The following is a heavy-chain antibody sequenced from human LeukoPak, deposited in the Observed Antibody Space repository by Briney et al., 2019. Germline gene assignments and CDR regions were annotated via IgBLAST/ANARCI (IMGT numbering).Heavy chain of an antibody. CDR1: GGSISNSGYY. D-gene: IGHD3-10*01. V-gene: IGHV4-31*03. Sequence: AQTLSLTCTVSGGSISNSGYYWTWLRQNPGTGLEGVGYIYYGVSTSYNPSLKSRVTISVDTSKNQFSLKLSSVTAADTALYYCARGLTIVRGVIITRYFDSWGQGTLVTVSS. J-gene: IGHJ4*02. CDR2: IYYGVST. CDR3: ARGLTIVRGVIITRYFDS.